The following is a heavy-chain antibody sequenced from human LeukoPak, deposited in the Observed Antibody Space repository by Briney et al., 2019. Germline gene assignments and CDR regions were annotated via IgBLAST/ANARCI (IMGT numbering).Heavy chain of an antibody. CDR1: GYSFTSYW. J-gene: IGHJ4*02. V-gene: IGHV5-51*01. CDR2: IYPGDSDT. CDR3: ASTAAPSGGGYYTFDY. Sequence: GESLKISCKGSGYSFTSYWIGWVRQMPGKGLEWMGIIYPGDSDTRYSPSFQGQVTISADKSISTAYLQWSSLKASDTAMYYCASTAAPSGGGYYTFDYWGQGTLVTVSS. D-gene: IGHD3-3*01.